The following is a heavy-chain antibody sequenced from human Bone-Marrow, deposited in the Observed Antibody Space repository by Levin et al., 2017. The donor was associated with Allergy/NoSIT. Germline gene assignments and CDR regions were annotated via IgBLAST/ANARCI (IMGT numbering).Heavy chain of an antibody. V-gene: IGHV3-23*01. J-gene: IGHJ6*02. CDR1: GFTFSSYA. CDR2: ISGSGGST. D-gene: IGHD3-10*01. Sequence: GGSLRLSCAASGFTFSSYAMSWVRQAPGKGLEWVSAISGSGGSTYYADSVKGRFTISRDNSKNTLYLQMNSLRAEDTAVYYCAKDPTMVRGDTHGVQQPQYYYYYGMDVWGQGTTVTVSS. CDR3: AKDPTMVRGDTHGVQQPQYYYYYGMDV.